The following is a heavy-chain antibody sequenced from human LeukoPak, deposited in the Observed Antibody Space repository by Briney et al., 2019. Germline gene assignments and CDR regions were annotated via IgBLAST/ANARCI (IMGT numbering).Heavy chain of an antibody. D-gene: IGHD3-10*01. V-gene: IGHV3-7*01. Sequence: GGSLRLSCAASGFTFSSYWMSWVRQAPGKGLEWVANIKQDGSEKYYVDSVKGRFTISRDNAKNSLYLQMNSLRAEDTAVYNCARRGSLWFGESREDYWGQGTLVTVSS. J-gene: IGHJ4*02. CDR1: GFTFSSYW. CDR2: IKQDGSEK. CDR3: ARRGSLWFGESREDY.